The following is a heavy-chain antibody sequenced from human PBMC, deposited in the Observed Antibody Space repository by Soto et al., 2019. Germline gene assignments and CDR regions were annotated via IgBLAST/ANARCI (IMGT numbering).Heavy chain of an antibody. CDR3: ARVKSDYIWGSPRDAFDI. Sequence: ASVKVSCKASGYTFTSYGISWVRQAPGQGLEWMGWISAYNGNTNYAQKLQGRVTMTTDTSTSTAYMELRSLRSDDTAVYYCARVKSDYIWGSPRDAFDIWGQGTMVTVSS. CDR1: GYTFTSYG. CDR2: ISAYNGNT. D-gene: IGHD3-16*01. J-gene: IGHJ3*02. V-gene: IGHV1-18*01.